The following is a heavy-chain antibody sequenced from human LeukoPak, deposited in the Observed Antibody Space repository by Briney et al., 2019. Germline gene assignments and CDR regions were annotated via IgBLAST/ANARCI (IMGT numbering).Heavy chain of an antibody. CDR1: GFTFSSHG. D-gene: IGHD6-19*01. CDR3: ANARSSGWYESDY. Sequence: GGSLRLSCAASGFTFSSHGMNWVRQAPGKGLKWVSGISGSGDNTYYADSVKGRFTISRDNSKNTLYLQMNSLRAEDTAVYYCANARSSGWYESDYWGRGTMVTVSS. V-gene: IGHV3-23*01. CDR2: ISGSGDNT. J-gene: IGHJ4*02.